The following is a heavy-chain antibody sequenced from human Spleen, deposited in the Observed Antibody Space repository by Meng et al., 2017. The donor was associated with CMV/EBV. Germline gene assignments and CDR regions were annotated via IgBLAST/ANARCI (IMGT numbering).Heavy chain of an antibody. CDR2: ISGGGGST. Sequence: GESLKISCAASGFTFSNYAMSWVRQAPGKGLEWVSVISGGGGSTYYADSVKGRFTISRDNSKNTLYLQMNSLRAEDTAVYYCAKNRGQYQLLLGDYFDYWGQGTLVTVSS. CDR1: GFTFSNYA. V-gene: IGHV3-23*01. D-gene: IGHD2-2*01. J-gene: IGHJ4*02. CDR3: AKNRGQYQLLLGDYFDY.